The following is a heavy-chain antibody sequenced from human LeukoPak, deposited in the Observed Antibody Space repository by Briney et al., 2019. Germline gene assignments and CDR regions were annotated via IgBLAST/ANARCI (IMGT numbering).Heavy chain of an antibody. CDR1: GFTFSSYA. Sequence: SGESLRLSCAASGFTFSSYAMSWVRQAPGKGLEWVSAISGSGGSTYYADSVKGRFTISRDNSKNTLYLQMNSLRAEDTAVYYCAKEAGGHDFWSGYYYYYYYYMDVWGKGTTVTVSS. J-gene: IGHJ6*03. CDR2: ISGSGGST. D-gene: IGHD3-3*01. CDR3: AKEAGGHDFWSGYYYYYYYYMDV. V-gene: IGHV3-23*01.